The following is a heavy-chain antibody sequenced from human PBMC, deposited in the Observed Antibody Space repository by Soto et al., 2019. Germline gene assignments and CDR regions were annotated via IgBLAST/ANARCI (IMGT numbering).Heavy chain of an antibody. Sequence: ASVKVSCKASGYTFTSYAMHWVRQAPGQRLEWMGWINAGNGNTKYSQKFQGRVTITRDTSASTAYMELSSLRSEDTAVYYCARGAPLYYYGSGSYPIGYDYWGQGTLVTVSS. V-gene: IGHV1-3*01. D-gene: IGHD3-10*01. CDR1: GYTFTSYA. J-gene: IGHJ4*02. CDR3: ARGAPLYYYGSGSYPIGYDY. CDR2: INAGNGNT.